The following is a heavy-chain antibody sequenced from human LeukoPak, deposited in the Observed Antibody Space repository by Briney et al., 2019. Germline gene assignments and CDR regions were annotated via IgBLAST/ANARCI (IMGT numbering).Heavy chain of an antibody. J-gene: IGHJ4*02. CDR2: IYYSGST. V-gene: IGHV4-39*07. D-gene: IGHD2/OR15-2a*01. CDR1: GGSISSSSYY. Sequence: PSETLSLTCTVSGGSISSSSYYWGWIRQPPGKGLEWIGSIYYSGSTYYNPSLKSRVTISVDTSKNQFSLKLTSVTAADTAVYYCASGPTLGYWGQGTLVTVSS. CDR3: ASGPTLGY.